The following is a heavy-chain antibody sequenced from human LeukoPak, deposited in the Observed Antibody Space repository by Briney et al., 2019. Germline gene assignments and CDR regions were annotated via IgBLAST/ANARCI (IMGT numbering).Heavy chain of an antibody. CDR3: AELGITMIGGV. D-gene: IGHD3-10*02. CDR2: IDWNGGST. V-gene: IGHV3-20*04. Sequence: GSLRLSCAASGFTFDDYGMGWVRQAPGKGLEWVSGIDWNGGSTHYADSVKGRLTISRDNAKNSLYLQMNSLRAEDTAVYYCAELGITMIGGVWGKGTTVTISS. J-gene: IGHJ6*04. CDR1: GFTFDDYG.